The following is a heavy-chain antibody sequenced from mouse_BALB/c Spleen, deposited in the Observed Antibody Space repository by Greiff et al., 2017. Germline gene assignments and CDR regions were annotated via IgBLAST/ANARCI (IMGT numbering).Heavy chain of an antibody. Sequence: EVKVVESGGGLVKPGGSLKLSCAASGFTFNSYTMSWVRQTPEKRLEWVATISSGGSYTYYPDSVKGRFTISRDNAKNTMYLQMSSLKSEDTAMYYCTRGYYGSSWYLDVWGAGTTVTVSS. D-gene: IGHD1-1*01. J-gene: IGHJ1*01. V-gene: IGHV5-6-4*01. CDR2: ISSGGSYT. CDR1: GFTFNSYT. CDR3: TRGYYGSSWYLDV.